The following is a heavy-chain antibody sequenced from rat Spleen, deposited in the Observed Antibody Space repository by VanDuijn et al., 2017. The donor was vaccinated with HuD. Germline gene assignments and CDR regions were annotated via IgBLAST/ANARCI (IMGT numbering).Heavy chain of an antibody. J-gene: IGHJ3*01. CDR2: MWNGGGT. CDR3: ARDRTYYGYSPFAY. V-gene: IGHV2-4*01. D-gene: IGHD1-9*01. CDR1: GFSLSSHG. Sequence: QVQLKESGPGLVQPSQTLSLTCTVSGFSLSSHGVGWVRQPPGKGLEWLGAMWNGGGTDYNSAFKSRLSISRDTSKSQVFLKMNSLQTEDTATYYCARDRTYYGYSPFAYWGQGTLVTVSS.